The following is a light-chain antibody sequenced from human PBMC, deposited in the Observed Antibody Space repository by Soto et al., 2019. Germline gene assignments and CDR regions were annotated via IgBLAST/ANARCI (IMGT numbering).Light chain of an antibody. CDR1: SSNIGAGYD. Sequence: QAVVTQPPSVSGAPGQRVTISCTGSSSNIGAGYDVHWYQQLPGTAPKLLIYVNNIRSSGVPDRFSGSKSGTSASLAITGLQAEDEADYYCQSYDTNLSGSLFGGGTKLTVL. CDR2: VNN. J-gene: IGLJ2*01. CDR3: QSYDTNLSGSL. V-gene: IGLV1-40*01.